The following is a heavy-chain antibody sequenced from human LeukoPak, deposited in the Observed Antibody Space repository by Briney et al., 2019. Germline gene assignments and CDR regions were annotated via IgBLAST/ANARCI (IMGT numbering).Heavy chain of an antibody. CDR2: VSSDGSNK. J-gene: IGHJ4*02. D-gene: IGHD3-3*01. CDR3: ARDHIPDYDFWSGSDY. CDR1: GFTFSSYA. Sequence: GGSLRLSCAASGFTFSSYAMYWVRQAPGKGLEWVAVVSSDGSNKYYADSVKGRFTISRDNSKNTLYLQMNSLRAEDTAVYYCARDHIPDYDFWSGSDYWGQGTLVTVSS. V-gene: IGHV3-30*04.